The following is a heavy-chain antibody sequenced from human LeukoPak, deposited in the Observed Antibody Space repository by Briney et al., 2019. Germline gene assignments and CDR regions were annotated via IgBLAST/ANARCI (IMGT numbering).Heavy chain of an antibody. V-gene: IGHV3-74*01. D-gene: IGHD2-21*01. Sequence: GGSLRLSCAASGFTFSSYWMHWVRQAPGKGLVWVSRINSDGSSTSYADSVKGRFTISRDNAKNTLYLQMNSLRAEDTAVYYCAKDVNAYCSGDCSDYWGQGTLVTVSS. CDR2: INSDGSST. J-gene: IGHJ4*02. CDR3: AKDVNAYCSGDCSDY. CDR1: GFTFSSYW.